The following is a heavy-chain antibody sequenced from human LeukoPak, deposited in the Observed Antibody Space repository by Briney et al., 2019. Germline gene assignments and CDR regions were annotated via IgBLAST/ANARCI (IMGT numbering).Heavy chain of an antibody. D-gene: IGHD4-17*01. CDR1: GGSFSGYY. CDR2: INHSGST. Sequence: PSETLSLTCAVYGGSFSGYYWSWIRQPPGKGLEWIGEINHSGSTNYNPSLKSRVTISVDTSKNQFSLKLSSVTAADTAVYYCARRTLGGAFDPWGQGTLVTVSS. V-gene: IGHV4-34*01. J-gene: IGHJ5*02. CDR3: ARRTLGGAFDP.